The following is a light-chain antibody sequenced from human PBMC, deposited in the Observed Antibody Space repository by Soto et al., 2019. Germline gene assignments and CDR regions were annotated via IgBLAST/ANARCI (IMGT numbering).Light chain of an antibody. CDR3: AAWDDSLNGVV. Sequence: QSVLTQPPSASGTPEQRVTISCSGSTSNIGSNTVNWYHHLPGTAPKLLIYSHNQRPSGVPDRFSGSRSGTSASLAISGLQSDDEADYYCAAWDDSLNGVVFGGGTKLTVL. CDR2: SHN. CDR1: TSNIGSNT. J-gene: IGLJ2*01. V-gene: IGLV1-44*01.